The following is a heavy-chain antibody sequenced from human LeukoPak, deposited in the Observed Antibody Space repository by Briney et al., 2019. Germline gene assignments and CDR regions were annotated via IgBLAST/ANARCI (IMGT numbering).Heavy chain of an antibody. D-gene: IGHD3-22*01. Sequence: GGSLRLSCAASGFPFSTYGIHWVRQAPAKGLEWVSGISYDGRNKYYGDSVKGRFTISRDDSKNTGYLQMNSLRAEDTAAYFCARGRRGYDSSGYSHKDPEFEYWGQGTLVTVSS. V-gene: IGHV3-30*03. J-gene: IGHJ4*02. CDR2: ISYDGRNK. CDR3: ARGRRGYDSSGYSHKDPEFEY. CDR1: GFPFSTYG.